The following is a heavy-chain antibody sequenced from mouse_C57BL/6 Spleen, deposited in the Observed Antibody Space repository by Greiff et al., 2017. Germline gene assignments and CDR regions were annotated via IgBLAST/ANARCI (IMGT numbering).Heavy chain of an antibody. Sequence: QVQLQQPGAELVRPGSSVKLSCKASGYTFTSYWLDWVKQRPGQGLEWIGNIYPSDSETHYNQKFKDKATLTVDKSSSTAYMQLSSRTSEDSAVYYCARGGTSAMDYWGQGTSVTVSS. CDR2: IYPSDSET. J-gene: IGHJ4*01. D-gene: IGHD3-3*01. CDR1: GYTFTSYW. V-gene: IGHV1-61*01. CDR3: ARGGTSAMDY.